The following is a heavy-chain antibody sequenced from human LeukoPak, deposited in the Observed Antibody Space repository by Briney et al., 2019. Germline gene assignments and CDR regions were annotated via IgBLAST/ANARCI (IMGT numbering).Heavy chain of an antibody. CDR1: GGSISSSNSY. CDR2: IYYSGST. Sequence: SETLSLTCSVSGGSISSSNSYWGWIRQPPGKGLEWIASIYYSGSTYYNPSLKSRVTISVDTSKNQFSLELSSVSAADTAVYFWARKPIFYDSGRHWYYFDEWGQGTLVTVSS. J-gene: IGHJ4*02. D-gene: IGHD3-10*01. V-gene: IGHV4-39*01. CDR3: ARKPIFYDSGRHWYYFDE.